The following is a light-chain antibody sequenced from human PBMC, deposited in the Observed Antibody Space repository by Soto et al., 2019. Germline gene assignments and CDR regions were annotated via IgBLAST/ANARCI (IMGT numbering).Light chain of an antibody. Sequence: SALTQPRSVSGSPGQSVTISCTGTSSDVGGYNFVSWYQQHPGKAPKLMIYDVNKRPSGVPGRFSGSKSGNTASLTISGLQAEDEADYYCCSYAGTYTHYVFGTGTQLTVL. CDR3: CSYAGTYTHYV. V-gene: IGLV2-11*01. CDR1: SSDVGGYNF. CDR2: DVN. J-gene: IGLJ1*01.